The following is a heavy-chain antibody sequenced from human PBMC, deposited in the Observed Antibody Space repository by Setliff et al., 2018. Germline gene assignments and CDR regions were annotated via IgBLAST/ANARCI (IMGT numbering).Heavy chain of an antibody. V-gene: IGHV1-3*01. D-gene: IGHD3-9*01. CDR1: GYTLTKYG. J-gene: IGHJ2*01. Sequence: GASVKVSCKAFGYTLTKYGIDWVRQAPGQRLEWMAYINGGNGNTHYSQKFRGRVTVTRDASASTVFMELSTLSSEDTAVYYCAREVYDILTGYSYWYFDLWGRGTLVTVSS. CDR2: INGGNGNT. CDR3: AREVYDILTGYSYWYFDL.